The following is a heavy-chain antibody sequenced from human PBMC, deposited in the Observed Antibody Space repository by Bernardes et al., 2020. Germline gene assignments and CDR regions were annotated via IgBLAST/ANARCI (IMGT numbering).Heavy chain of an antibody. V-gene: IGHV4-31*03. D-gene: IGHD3-3*01. CDR1: GGSIRSGGYY. CDR2: IYYRGST. Sequence: SATLSLTCTVSGGSIRSGGYYWSWIRQHQGKGLEWIGYIYYRGSTYYNPSLKSRVTISVDTSKNQFSLKLSSVTAADTAVYYCASTTGITIFGVVKVMGACDIWGQGTMVHVSS. CDR3: ASTTGITIFGVVKVMGACDI. J-gene: IGHJ3*02.